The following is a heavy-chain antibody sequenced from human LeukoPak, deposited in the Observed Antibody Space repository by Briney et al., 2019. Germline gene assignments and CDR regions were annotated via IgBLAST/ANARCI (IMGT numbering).Heavy chain of an antibody. J-gene: IGHJ4*02. Sequence: GGSLRLSCAASGFTFSSYGMHWVRQAPGKGLEWVAVISYDGSNKYYADSVKGRFTISRDNSKNTLYLQMNSLRAEDTAVYYCAKGWGNFGVVIPSLDYWGQGTLVTVSS. CDR2: ISYDGSNK. CDR1: GFTFSSYG. D-gene: IGHD3-3*02. CDR3: AKGWGNFGVVIPSLDY. V-gene: IGHV3-30*18.